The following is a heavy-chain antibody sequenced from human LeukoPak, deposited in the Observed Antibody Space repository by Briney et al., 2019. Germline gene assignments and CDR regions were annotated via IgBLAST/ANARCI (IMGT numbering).Heavy chain of an antibody. V-gene: IGHV4-38-2*02. D-gene: IGHD6-13*01. CDR2: IYHSGTT. CDR3: ASHITAGGSYYWYMDV. J-gene: IGHJ6*03. CDR1: GYFISSGYY. Sequence: SSETLSLTCTVSGYFISSGYYWGWIRPPPGKGLEWIGSIYHSGTTYYNPSLKSRVTLSVDTSKNQFSLKLSSVTAADTAVYYCASHITAGGSYYWYMDVWGNGTTVTVSS.